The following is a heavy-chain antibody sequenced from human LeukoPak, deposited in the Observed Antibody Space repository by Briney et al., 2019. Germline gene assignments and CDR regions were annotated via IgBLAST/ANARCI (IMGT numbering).Heavy chain of an antibody. CDR3: VIWGDYDVLTGYSVPDY. J-gene: IGHJ4*02. V-gene: IGHV3-23*01. D-gene: IGHD3-9*01. Sequence: GGSLRLSCVASGFTFSNYAMSWVRQAPGKGLEWVSAITGSGTNRYYADSLKGRFTTSRDNSKNTVFLQMNSLRHEDTAIYYCVIWGDYDVLTGYSVPDYWGQGTLVTVAS. CDR1: GFTFSNYA. CDR2: ITGSGTNR.